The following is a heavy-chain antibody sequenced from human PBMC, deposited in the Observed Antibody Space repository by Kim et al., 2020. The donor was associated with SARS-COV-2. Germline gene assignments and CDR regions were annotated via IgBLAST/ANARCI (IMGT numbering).Heavy chain of an antibody. CDR3: ARVNPIAGGWYDAFD. V-gene: IGHV3-73*01. D-gene: IGHD6-19*01. CDR2: IRSKANSYAT. J-gene: IGHJ3*02. Sequence: GGSLRLSCAASGFTLSGSTVHWVRQASGKGLEWVGRIRSKANSYATAYAASVKNRSTISRDDSKNTAYLQMNSLKTEDTAVYYCARVNPIAGGWYDAFD. CDR1: GFTLSGST.